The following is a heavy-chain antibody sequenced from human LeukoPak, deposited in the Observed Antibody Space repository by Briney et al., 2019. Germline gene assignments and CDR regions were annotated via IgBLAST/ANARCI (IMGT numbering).Heavy chain of an antibody. J-gene: IGHJ4*02. V-gene: IGHV4-59*08. CDR2: IYSSGST. Sequence: PSETLSLTCTVSGGSISSYYWSWIRQPPGKGLEWIGYIYSSGSTNYNPSLKSRVTVSVDASKNQFSLKLSSVTAADTAVYYCARHFGARTVTGPSDYWGQGTLVTVSS. CDR3: ARHFGARTVTGPSDY. D-gene: IGHD4-17*01. CDR1: GGSISSYY.